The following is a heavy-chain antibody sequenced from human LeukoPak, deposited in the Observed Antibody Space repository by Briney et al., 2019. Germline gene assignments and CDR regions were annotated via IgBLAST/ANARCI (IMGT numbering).Heavy chain of an antibody. CDR1: GFTFSSYA. CDR2: ISGSGGST. D-gene: IGHD2-21*02. CDR3: AKEFEVVVTAMADY. Sequence: PGGSLRLSCAASGFTFSSYAMSWVRQAPGKGLEWVSAISGSGGSTYCADSVEGRFTISRDNSKNTLYLQMHRLRAEDTAVYYSAKEFEVVVTAMADYWGQGTLVTVSS. V-gene: IGHV3-23*01. J-gene: IGHJ4*02.